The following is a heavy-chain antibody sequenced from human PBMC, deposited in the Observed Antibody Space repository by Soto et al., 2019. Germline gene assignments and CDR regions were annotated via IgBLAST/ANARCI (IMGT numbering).Heavy chain of an antibody. CDR1: GYTPTELF. V-gene: IGHV1-24*01. CDR2: FDPEDGET. D-gene: IGHD6-13*01. CDR3: ARSGYSSSWDEHEYYYYYMDV. Sequence: GASVKGSCQVFGYTPTELFLHLVRQAPGKRVEWVGGFDPEDGETIYAQKFQGRVTMTEDTSTDTAYMELRSLRSDDTAVYYCARSGYSSSWDEHEYYYYYMDVWGKGTTVTVSS. J-gene: IGHJ6*03.